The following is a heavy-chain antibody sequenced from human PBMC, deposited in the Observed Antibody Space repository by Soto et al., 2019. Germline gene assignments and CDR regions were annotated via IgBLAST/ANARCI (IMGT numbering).Heavy chain of an antibody. CDR2: ISTDNGDT. V-gene: IGHV1-18*04. CDR1: GYTFPNFG. J-gene: IGHJ4*02. Sequence: QVQLVQSGAEVKKPGASVKVSCKASGYTFPNFGISWVRQAPGQGLEWLGWISTDNGDTKYAQKIQARVTLTTDTATTTIYMELTSLRPDDTAVYYCTRDAKYDDIFTGYFVNDHWGQGTLVTVSS. D-gene: IGHD3-9*01. CDR3: TRDAKYDDIFTGYFVNDH.